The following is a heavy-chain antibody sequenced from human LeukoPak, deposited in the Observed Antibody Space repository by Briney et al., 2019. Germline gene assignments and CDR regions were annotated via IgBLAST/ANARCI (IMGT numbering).Heavy chain of an antibody. Sequence: ASVKVSCKASGGTFSSYAISWVRQAPGQGLEWMGGIIPIFGTANYAQKFQGRVTITADESTSTAYMELSSLRSEDTAVYYCTRRDGYNLPFDYWGQGTLVTVSS. V-gene: IGHV1-69*13. CDR1: GGTFSSYA. CDR2: IIPIFGTA. D-gene: IGHD5-24*01. CDR3: TRRDGYNLPFDY. J-gene: IGHJ4*02.